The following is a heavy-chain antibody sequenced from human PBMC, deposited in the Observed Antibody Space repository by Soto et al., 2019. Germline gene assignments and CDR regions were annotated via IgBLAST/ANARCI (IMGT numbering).Heavy chain of an antibody. V-gene: IGHV4-34*01. J-gene: IGHJ5*02. CDR2: VNHSGEA. D-gene: IGHD3-10*01. Sequence: SETLSLTCGVYGGSFRNYYWIWVRQPPGKGLEWIGEVNHSGEATYNPSLQSRITISLDTSNNQFSLKMTSVTAADTAMYYCARGVISFGDSSNWFDPWGQGTLVTVSS. CDR3: ARGVISFGDSSNWFDP. CDR1: GGSFRNYY.